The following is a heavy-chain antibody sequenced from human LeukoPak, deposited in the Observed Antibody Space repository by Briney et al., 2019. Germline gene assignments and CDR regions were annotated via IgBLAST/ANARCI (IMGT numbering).Heavy chain of an antibody. CDR1: GGSISSYY. Sequence: SETLSLTCTVSGGSISSYYWSWIRQPPGKGLEWIGYIYYSGSTNYNPPLKSRVTISVDTSKNQFSLKLSSVTAADTAVYYCARGAVTTVDHYYYGMDVWGQGTTVTVSS. CDR2: IYYSGST. V-gene: IGHV4-59*01. J-gene: IGHJ6*02. CDR3: ARGAVTTVDHYYYGMDV. D-gene: IGHD4-23*01.